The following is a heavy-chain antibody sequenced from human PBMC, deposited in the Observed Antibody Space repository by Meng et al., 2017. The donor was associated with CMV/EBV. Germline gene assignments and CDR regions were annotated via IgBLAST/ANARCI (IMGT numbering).Heavy chain of an antibody. D-gene: IGHD4-17*01. J-gene: IGHJ4*02. CDR2: INENVNSM. CDR3: ASDGKTVDF. Sequence: LGLCCGGCCFTFSDYDLDWMRQAAGEGVEWVACINENVNSMCYAESVRGRITISRDNAKNSLYLDMNSLGVEDTAVYYCASDGKTVDFWGQGTLVTVSS. V-gene: IGHV3-11*04. CDR1: CFTFSDYD.